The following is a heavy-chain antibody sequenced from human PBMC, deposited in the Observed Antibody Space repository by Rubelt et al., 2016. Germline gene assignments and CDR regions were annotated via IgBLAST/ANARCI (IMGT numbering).Heavy chain of an antibody. J-gene: IGHJ5*02. CDR3: ARVRNCMASTCYSSNWFDT. D-gene: IGHD2-21*02. CDR1: GDSISTNNW. Sequence: QVQLQESGPGLVKPSGTLSLICAVSGDSISTNNWWTWVRQSPGKGLEWIGEIFHRGTTNNNPSLNSRVTISLDKSKNQFARNLTSVTAADTAVYYCARVRNCMASTCYSSNWFDTWGQGILVTVSS. V-gene: IGHV4-4*02. CDR2: IFHRGTT.